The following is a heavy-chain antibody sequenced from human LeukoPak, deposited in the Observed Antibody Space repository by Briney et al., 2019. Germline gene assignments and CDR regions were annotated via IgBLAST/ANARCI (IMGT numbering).Heavy chain of an antibody. CDR3: ARAGYCTSNSCYSPNFYYMDV. CDR1: GFTFRSYR. V-gene: IGHV3-7*01. J-gene: IGHJ6*03. CDR2: IKEDANEE. D-gene: IGHD2-2*01. Sequence: PGGSLRLSCAASGFTFRSYRMSWVRQAPGKGLEWVANIKEDANEEYYVDSVRGRFIISRDNAKNSLFLQMYSLRADDTAVYYCARAGYCTSNSCYSPNFYYMDVWGTGTTVAVSS.